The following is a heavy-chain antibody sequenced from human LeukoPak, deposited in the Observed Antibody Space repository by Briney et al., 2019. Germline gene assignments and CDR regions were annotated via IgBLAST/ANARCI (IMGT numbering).Heavy chain of an antibody. CDR2: MNPNSGNT. CDR1: GYTFTSYD. Sequence: ASVKVSCKASGYTFTSYDINWVRQATGQGLEWMGWMNPNSGNTGYAQKFQGRVTMTRNTSISTAYMELSSLRSDDTAVYYCARAVVTLYYFDYWGQGTLVTVSS. D-gene: IGHD4-23*01. CDR3: ARAVVTLYYFDY. J-gene: IGHJ4*02. V-gene: IGHV1-8*01.